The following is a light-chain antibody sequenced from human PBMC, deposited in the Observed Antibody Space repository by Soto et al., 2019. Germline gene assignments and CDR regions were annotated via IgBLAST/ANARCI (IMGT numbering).Light chain of an antibody. CDR2: GAS. CDR3: QQYNNWPRT. CDR1: QSVSSN. J-gene: IGKJ1*01. Sequence: EIVMTQSPATLSVSPGERATLSCRARQSVSSNLAWYQQKAGQAPRLLIYGASTRATGIPARFSGSGSGTEFTLTINTLQSEDFAVYYCQQYNNWPRTFGQGTKVEIK. V-gene: IGKV3-15*01.